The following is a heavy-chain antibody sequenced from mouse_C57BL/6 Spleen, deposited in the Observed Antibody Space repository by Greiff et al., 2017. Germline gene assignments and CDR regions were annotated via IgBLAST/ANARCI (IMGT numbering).Heavy chain of an antibody. J-gene: IGHJ2*01. Sequence: VQLKQSGPVLVKPGASVKMSCKASGYTFTDYYMNWVKQSHGKSLEWIGVINPYNGGTSYNQKFKGKATLTVDKSSSTAYMELNSLTSEDSAVYYCARGFSSSHYFDYWGQGTTLTVSS. CDR3: ARGFSSSHYFDY. V-gene: IGHV1-19*01. CDR2: INPYNGGT. CDR1: GYTFTDYY. D-gene: IGHD1-1*01.